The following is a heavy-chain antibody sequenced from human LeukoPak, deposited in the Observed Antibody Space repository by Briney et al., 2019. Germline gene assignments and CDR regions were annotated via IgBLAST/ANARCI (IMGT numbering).Heavy chain of an antibody. V-gene: IGHV3-33*01. D-gene: IGHD3-22*01. CDR3: ARGNYDSSGCPDY. J-gene: IGHJ4*02. CDR2: IWYDGSNK. CDR1: GFTFSSYG. Sequence: PGGSLRLSCAASGFTFSSYGMHWVRQAPGKGLEWVAVIWYDGSNKYYADSVKGRFTISRDNSKNTLYLQMNSLRAEDTAVYYCARGNYDSSGCPDYWGQGTLVTVSS.